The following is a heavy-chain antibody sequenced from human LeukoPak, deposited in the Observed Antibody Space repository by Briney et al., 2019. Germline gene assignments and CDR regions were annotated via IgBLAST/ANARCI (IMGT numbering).Heavy chain of an antibody. CDR3: ARGGSTMIGTYFDY. V-gene: IGHV1-2*02. J-gene: IGHJ4*02. CDR2: INPNSGGT. Sequence: GASVKVSCKASGYTFTGYYMHWARQAPGQGLEWMGWINPNSGGTNYAQKFQGRVTMTRDTSISTAYMELSRLRSDDTAVYYCARGGSTMIGTYFDYWGQGTLVTVSS. D-gene: IGHD3-22*01. CDR1: GYTFTGYY.